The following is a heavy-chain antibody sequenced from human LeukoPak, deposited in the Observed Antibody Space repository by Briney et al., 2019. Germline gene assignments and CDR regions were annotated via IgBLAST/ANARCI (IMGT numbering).Heavy chain of an antibody. CDR3: ARAGSHDSSGYWSPPPLDY. V-gene: IGHV1-46*01. CDR2: INPSGGST. CDR1: GYTFTSYY. J-gene: IGHJ4*02. D-gene: IGHD3-22*01. Sequence: ASVKVSCKAFGYTFTSYYMHWVRQAPGQGLEWMGIINPSGGSTSYAQKFQGRVTMTRDTSTSTVYMELSSLRSEDTAVYYCARAGSHDSSGYWSPPPLDYWGQGTLVTVSS.